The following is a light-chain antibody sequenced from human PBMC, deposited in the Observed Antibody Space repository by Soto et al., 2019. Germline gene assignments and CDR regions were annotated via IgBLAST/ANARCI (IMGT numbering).Light chain of an antibody. Sequence: QSALTQPASVSGSPGQSITISCTGTSSDVGGYKYVSWYQQHPGKAPKLMIYDVSNRPSGVSTRFSGSKSGNTASLTISGLQAEDEADYYCSSYTSSSTLFGGGTKVTVL. CDR1: SSDVGGYKY. CDR2: DVS. V-gene: IGLV2-14*01. CDR3: SSYTSSSTL. J-gene: IGLJ2*01.